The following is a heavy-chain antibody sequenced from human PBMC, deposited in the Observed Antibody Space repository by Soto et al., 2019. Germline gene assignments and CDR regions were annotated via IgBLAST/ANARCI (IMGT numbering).Heavy chain of an antibody. CDR1: GGSISSYY. CDR3: ARDILTGYGRGWFDP. Sequence: SETLSLTCTASGGSISSYYWSWIRQPPGKGLEWIGYIYYSGSTNYNPSLKSRVTISVDTSKNQFSLKLSSVTAADTAVYYCARDILTGYGRGWFDPWGQGTLVTVSS. CDR2: IYYSGST. J-gene: IGHJ5*02. V-gene: IGHV4-59*01. D-gene: IGHD3-9*01.